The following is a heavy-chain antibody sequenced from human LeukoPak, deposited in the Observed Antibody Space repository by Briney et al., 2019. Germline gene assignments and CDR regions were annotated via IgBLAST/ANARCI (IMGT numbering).Heavy chain of an antibody. CDR1: GGPISSGSYS. D-gene: IGHD3-10*02. Sequence: SETLSLTCAVPGGPISSGSYSWNWIRQPPGKGLEWIGYIYHTGNTFYNPSLKSRVTISVDRSKNQFSLRLTSVTAADTAVYYCARGFFVRENPGSWFDPWGQGTLVTVSP. CDR2: IYHTGNT. CDR3: ARGFFVRENPGSWFDP. V-gene: IGHV4-30-2*01. J-gene: IGHJ5*02.